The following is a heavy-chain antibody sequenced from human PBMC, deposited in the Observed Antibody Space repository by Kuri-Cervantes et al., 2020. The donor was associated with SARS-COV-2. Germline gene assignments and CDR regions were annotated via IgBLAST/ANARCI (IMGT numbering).Heavy chain of an antibody. Sequence: GGSLRLSCKASGYTFTGYYMHWVRQAPGQGLEWMGGIIPIFGTANYAQKFQGRVTITTDESTSTAYMELSSLRSEDTAVYYCARGVVDIDNSAFDIWGQGTMVTVSS. CDR1: GYTFTGYY. CDR2: IIPIFGTA. J-gene: IGHJ3*02. D-gene: IGHD5-12*01. CDR3: ARGVVDIDNSAFDI. V-gene: IGHV1-69*05.